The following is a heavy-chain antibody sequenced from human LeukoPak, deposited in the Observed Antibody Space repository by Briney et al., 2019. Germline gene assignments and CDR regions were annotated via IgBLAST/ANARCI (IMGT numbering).Heavy chain of an antibody. CDR3: ARGATIFGVVMDDAFDI. D-gene: IGHD3-3*01. CDR2: IYYSGST. V-gene: IGHV4-59*01. Sequence: SETLSLTCTVSGGSISSYYWSWIRQPPGKGLEWIGYIYYSGSTYYNPSLKSRVTISVDTSKDQFSLKLSSVTAADTAVYYCARGATIFGVVMDDAFDIWGQGTMVTVSS. J-gene: IGHJ3*02. CDR1: GGSISSYY.